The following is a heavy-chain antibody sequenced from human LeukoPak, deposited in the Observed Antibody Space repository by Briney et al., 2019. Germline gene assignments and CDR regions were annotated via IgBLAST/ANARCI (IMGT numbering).Heavy chain of an antibody. CDR3: TTRPQQLADFDY. J-gene: IGHJ4*02. Sequence: GASLRLSCAASGFTFSSYAMSWVRQAPGKGLEWVSAISGSGGSTYYADSVKGRFTISRDNSKNTLYLQMNSLRAEDTAVYYCTTRPQQLADFDYWGQGTLVTVSS. CDR1: GFTFSSYA. CDR2: ISGSGGST. D-gene: IGHD6-13*01. V-gene: IGHV3-23*01.